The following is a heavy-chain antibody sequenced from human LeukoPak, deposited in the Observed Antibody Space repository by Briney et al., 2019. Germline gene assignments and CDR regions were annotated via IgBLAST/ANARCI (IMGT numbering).Heavy chain of an antibody. J-gene: IGHJ4*01. CDR1: GFTFSDYW. D-gene: IGHD3-3*01. Sequence: PGGSLRLSCAASGFTFSDYWMHWVRQAPGKGLMWVSRINSDGTSTDYADSVKGRFTISRDDAKNSLYLQMNSLRPEDTALYYCVRELDFWSGSFWAYWGRGSLVSVSS. CDR3: VRELDFWSGSFWAY. CDR2: INSDGTST. V-gene: IGHV3-74*01.